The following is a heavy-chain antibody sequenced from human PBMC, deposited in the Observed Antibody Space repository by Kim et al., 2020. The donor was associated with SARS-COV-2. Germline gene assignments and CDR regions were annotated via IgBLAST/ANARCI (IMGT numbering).Heavy chain of an antibody. V-gene: IGHV4-34*01. CDR2: IHHSGNT. J-gene: IGHJ4*02. CDR1: GGSFSDNY. Sequence: SETLSLTCTVYGGSFSDNYYNWIRQPPGKGLEWIGEIHHSGNTKYNPSLKSRVTISLDTSKNQFSLKLSSGTAADTALYYCTRGILAPCLRFWGQGALVT. CDR3: TRGILAPCLRF. D-gene: IGHD2-8*02.